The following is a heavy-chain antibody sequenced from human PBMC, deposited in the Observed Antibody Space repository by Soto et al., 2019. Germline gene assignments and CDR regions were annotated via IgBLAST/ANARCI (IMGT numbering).Heavy chain of an antibody. D-gene: IGHD3-3*01. CDR1: GFTFSSYS. CDR2: ISSSSSYI. CDR3: ARDSSDILRFLEWPDAFDI. Sequence: GGSLRLSCAASGFTFSSYSMNWVRQAPGKGLEWVSSISSSSSYIYYADSVKGRFTISRDNAKNSLYLQMNSLRAEDTAVYYCARDSSDILRFLEWPDAFDIWGQGTMVTVSS. J-gene: IGHJ3*02. V-gene: IGHV3-21*01.